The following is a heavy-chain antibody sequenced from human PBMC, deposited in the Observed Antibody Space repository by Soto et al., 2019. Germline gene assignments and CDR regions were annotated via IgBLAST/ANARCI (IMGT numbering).Heavy chain of an antibody. V-gene: IGHV1-8*01. D-gene: IGHD6-13*01. CDR2: MNPTSGNT. CDR1: GYTFTSYD. Sequence: QVQLVQSGAEVKKPGASVKVSCKASGYTFTSYDINWVRQATGQGLEWMGWMNPTSGNTGYAQKFQDRVTMTRNTSIRTAYMELSSLRSEDTAVYYCAGMYSSSWYARHWFDPWGQGTLVTVSS. CDR3: AGMYSSSWYARHWFDP. J-gene: IGHJ5*02.